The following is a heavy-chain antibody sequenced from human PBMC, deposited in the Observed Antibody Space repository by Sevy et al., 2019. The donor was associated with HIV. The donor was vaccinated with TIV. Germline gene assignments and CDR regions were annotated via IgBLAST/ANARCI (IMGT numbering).Heavy chain of an antibody. CDR2: ISGNGENT. CDR3: ARDGRGISAFDI. V-gene: IGHV3-23*01. D-gene: IGHD3-3*02. CDR1: EFTFSSHA. J-gene: IGHJ3*02. Sequence: GGSLRLSCTASEFTFSSHAVSWVRQAPGKGLEWVSAISGNGENTHYADSVRGRFTISRDNFKNTRYLQMNSLRAEDTALYYCARDGRGISAFDIWGQGTMVTVSS.